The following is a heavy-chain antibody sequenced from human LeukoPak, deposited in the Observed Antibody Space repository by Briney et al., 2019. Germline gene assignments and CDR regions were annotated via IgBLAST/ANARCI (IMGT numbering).Heavy chain of an antibody. CDR1: GFTFSSYG. J-gene: IGHJ4*02. Sequence: GGSLRLSCAASGFTFSSYGVQWVRQAPGKGLEWVAVIWPDGSNKYYADSVKGRFTISRDNSKNTLYLQMNSLRAEDTAVYYCARNRPAYYFDYWGQGTLVTVSS. CDR2: IWPDGSNK. CDR3: ARNRPAYYFDY. D-gene: IGHD2/OR15-2a*01. V-gene: IGHV3-33*01.